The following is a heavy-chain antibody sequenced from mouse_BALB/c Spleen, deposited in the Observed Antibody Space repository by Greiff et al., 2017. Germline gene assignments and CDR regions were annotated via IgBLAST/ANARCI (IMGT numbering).Heavy chain of an antibody. D-gene: IGHD1-1*01. J-gene: IGHJ4*01. CDR1: GFNIKDTY. CDR2: IDPANGNT. V-gene: IGHV14-3*02. CDR3: ARSRYYGSLYAMDY. Sequence: VHVKQSGAELVKPGASVKLSCTASGFNIKDTYMHWVKQRPEQGLEWIGRIDPANGNTKYDPKFQGKATITADTSSNTAYLQLSSLTSEDTAVYYCARSRYYGSLYAMDYWGQGTSVTVSS.